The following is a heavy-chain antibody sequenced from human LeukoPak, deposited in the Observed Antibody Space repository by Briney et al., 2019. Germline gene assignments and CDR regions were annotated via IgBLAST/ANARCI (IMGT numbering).Heavy chain of an antibody. D-gene: IGHD2-8*01. J-gene: IGHJ4*02. Sequence: PSETLSLTCGVSGGSIGNTNWWSWARQPPGQGLEWIGEISLTGLTHYNPSLESRVTVSLDKSKNQLSLNLTSVTAADTAVYYCSRENGAFSPFGYWGQGTLVTVLS. CDR2: ISLTGLT. CDR1: GGSIGNTNW. CDR3: SRENGAFSPFGY. V-gene: IGHV4-4*02.